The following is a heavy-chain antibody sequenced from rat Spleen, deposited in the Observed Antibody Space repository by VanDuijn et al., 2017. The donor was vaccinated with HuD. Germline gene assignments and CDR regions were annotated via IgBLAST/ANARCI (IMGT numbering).Heavy chain of an antibody. V-gene: IGHV3-1*01. J-gene: IGHJ2*01. D-gene: IGHD1-7*01. Sequence: EVQLVESGGGLVQPGRSMKLSCTASGFTFSNYYMAWVRKFPGNKVEWMGYITYSGGTSYNPSLKSRISITRDTSKNQFFLQLNSVTTEDTATYYCARYRNSMGLFDYWGQGLMVTVSS. CDR3: ARYRNSMGLFDY. CDR1: GFTFSNYY. CDR2: ITYSGGT.